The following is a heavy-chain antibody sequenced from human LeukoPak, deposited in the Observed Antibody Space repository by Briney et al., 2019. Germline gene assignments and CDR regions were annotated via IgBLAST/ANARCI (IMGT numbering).Heavy chain of an antibody. J-gene: IGHJ4*02. D-gene: IGHD3-16*02. V-gene: IGHV3-48*01. CDR2: ISSSSSTI. Sequence: GGSLRLSCAASGFTFSSYEMNWVRQAPGKGLEWVSYISSSSSTIYYADSVKGRFTISRDNAKNSLYLQMNSLRAEDTAVYYCAREEGYMITFGGVIVSPPAFDFWGQGTLVTVSS. CDR1: GFTFSSYE. CDR3: AREEGYMITFGGVIVSPPAFDF.